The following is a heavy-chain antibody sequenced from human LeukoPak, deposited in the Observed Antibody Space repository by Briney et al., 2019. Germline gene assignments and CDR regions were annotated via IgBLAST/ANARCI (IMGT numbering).Heavy chain of an antibody. V-gene: IGHV3-66*01. CDR2: IYSGGST. CDR1: GFPFSSYA. J-gene: IGHJ4*02. D-gene: IGHD1-26*01. Sequence: GGSLRLSCAASGFPFSSYAMTWVRQAPGKGLEWVSVIYSGGSTYYADSVYANSVKGRFTISRDNSKNTLYLQMNSLRLEDTAVYLCAKGNAVAWELLDHWGQGTLVTVSS. CDR3: AKGNAVAWELLDH.